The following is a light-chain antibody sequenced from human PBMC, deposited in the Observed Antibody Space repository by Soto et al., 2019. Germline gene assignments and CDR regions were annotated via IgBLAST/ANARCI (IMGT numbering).Light chain of an antibody. V-gene: IGLV1-51*01. CDR3: GTWDSSLSVVV. J-gene: IGLJ3*02. CDR2: DNY. Sequence: VVTQPPSVSAAPGQKVTITCSGSSFNIGDNYVSWYQHLPGTAPKLLIYDNYKRPSGIPDRFSGSKSGTLATLGITGLQTGDEANYYCGTWDSSLSVVVFGGGTKVTVL. CDR1: SFNIGDNY.